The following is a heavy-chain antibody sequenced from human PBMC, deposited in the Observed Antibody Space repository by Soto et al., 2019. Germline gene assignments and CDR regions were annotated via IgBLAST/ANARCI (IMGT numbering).Heavy chain of an antibody. D-gene: IGHD3-9*01. CDR1: GGSISSHTYY. J-gene: IGHJ5*02. V-gene: IGHV4-39*02. CDR2: IFFRGQT. CDR3: ARRTGYKHYCDP. Sequence: SETLSLTCTVSGGSISSHTYYWVWIRQPPGGGLEWLASIFFRGQTYYNPSFESRVTISLDTSQNHFSLKLSSVTAADTAVFYCARRTGYKHYCDPWGQGTLVTVSS.